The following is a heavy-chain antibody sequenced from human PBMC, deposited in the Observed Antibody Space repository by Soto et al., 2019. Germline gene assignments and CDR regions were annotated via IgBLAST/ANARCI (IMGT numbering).Heavy chain of an antibody. V-gene: IGHV3-23*01. CDR2: ISGSGGST. CDR1: EFNFSSYA. Sequence: PGGSMRLCCAASEFNFSSYAMSWVRQAPGKGLEWVSAISGSGGSTYDADSVKGRFTISRDNSKNTLYLQMNSLRAEDTAVYYCAKDLYSYGYASLDYWGQGTLVTAPQ. CDR3: AKDLYSYGYASLDY. D-gene: IGHD5-18*01. J-gene: IGHJ4*02.